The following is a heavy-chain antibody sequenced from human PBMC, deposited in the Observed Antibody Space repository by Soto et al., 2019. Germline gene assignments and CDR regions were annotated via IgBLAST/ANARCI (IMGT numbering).Heavy chain of an antibody. CDR3: ARGAPVVNDY. CDR1: GGSISSGGYP. V-gene: IGHV4-30-2*01. Sequence: QLQLQESGSGLVKPSPTLSLTCAVSGGSISSGGYPWSWVRPPPGKGLELIGYIYHRGSTYYTPSLKSRVTISVDRSKNQFSLKLSSVTAAETAVYYCARGAPVVNDYWGQGTLVTVSS. CDR2: IYHRGST. D-gene: IGHD3-22*01. J-gene: IGHJ4*02.